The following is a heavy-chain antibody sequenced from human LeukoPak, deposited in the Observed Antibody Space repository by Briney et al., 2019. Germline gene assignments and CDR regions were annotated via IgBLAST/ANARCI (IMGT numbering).Heavy chain of an antibody. Sequence: ASVKISCKASGYTSRGNYIQWLRQAPGQRLEWTGWVDANNGDTKSAQKFHGRVTMSRDTSISTAYMDLSSLRPDDAAVYYCARDPSSVTLYFCDYWGQGTLVTVSS. CDR3: ARDPSSVTLYFCDY. J-gene: IGHJ4*02. CDR1: GYTSRGNY. V-gene: IGHV1-2*02. D-gene: IGHD4-11*01. CDR2: VDANNGDT.